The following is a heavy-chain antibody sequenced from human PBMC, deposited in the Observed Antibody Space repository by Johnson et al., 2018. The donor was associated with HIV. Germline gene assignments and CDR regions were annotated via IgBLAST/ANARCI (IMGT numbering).Heavy chain of an antibody. CDR1: GFSFSDYF. D-gene: IGHD7-27*01. Sequence: QEKLVESGGGLVKPGGSLRLSCAASGFSFSDYFMSWIRQAPGKGLECISYSSSSGTSRYYTDSVKGRFTISRDNAKNSVYLQLNSLRAEDTSLYYCAKTTRGNWGSCFDIWGRGTMFTVSS. CDR2: SSSSGTSR. V-gene: IGHV3-11*04. J-gene: IGHJ3*02. CDR3: AKTTRGNWGSCFDI.